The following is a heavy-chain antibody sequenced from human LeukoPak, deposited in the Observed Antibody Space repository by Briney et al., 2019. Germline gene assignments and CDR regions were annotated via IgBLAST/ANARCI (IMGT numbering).Heavy chain of an antibody. Sequence: SVKVSCKASGGTFSSYAISWVRQAPGQGLEWMGGIIPISGTANYAQKFQGRVTITADESTSTAYMELSSLRSEDTAVYYCARGGRAAAGTVQYYFDYWGQGTLVTVSS. CDR1: GGTFSSYA. D-gene: IGHD6-13*01. CDR2: IIPISGTA. V-gene: IGHV1-69*13. J-gene: IGHJ4*02. CDR3: ARGGRAAAGTVQYYFDY.